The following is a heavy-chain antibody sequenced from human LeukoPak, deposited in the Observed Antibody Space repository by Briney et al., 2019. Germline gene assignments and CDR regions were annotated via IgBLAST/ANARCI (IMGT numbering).Heavy chain of an antibody. V-gene: IGHV3-7*01. Sequence: GGSLRLSCVASGFTFGKYWMSWVRQAPGKGLEWVANIKLDGSEKNYVDSVKGRFTISRDNTKNSVYLQMDSLRVEDTAVYYCVRTGNGGFYDSWGQGILVTVSS. J-gene: IGHJ4*02. CDR3: VRTGNGGFYDS. D-gene: IGHD7-27*01. CDR1: GFTFGKYW. CDR2: IKLDGSEK.